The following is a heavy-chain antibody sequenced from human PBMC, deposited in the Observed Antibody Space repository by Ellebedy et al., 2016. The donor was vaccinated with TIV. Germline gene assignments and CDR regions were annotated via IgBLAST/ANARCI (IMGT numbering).Heavy chain of an antibody. J-gene: IGHJ4*02. D-gene: IGHD4-17*01. CDR3: AKADYADYPSYFDY. Sequence: GGSLRLSCAASGFIFRNSGMNWVRQAPGKGLEWVAFIRFDGNNAYYTDSAKGRFTISRDNSKNILYLQMNSLRAEDTAVYYCAKADYADYPSYFDYWGQGTLVTVSS. CDR2: IRFDGNNA. V-gene: IGHV3-30*02. CDR1: GFIFRNSG.